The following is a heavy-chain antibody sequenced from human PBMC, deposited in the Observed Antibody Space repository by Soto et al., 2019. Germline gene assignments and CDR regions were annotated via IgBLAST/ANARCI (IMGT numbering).Heavy chain of an antibody. CDR3: TTVGVRYFDWLASYSYYGMDV. J-gene: IGHJ6*04. V-gene: IGHV3-15*07. D-gene: IGHD3-9*01. Sequence: GGSLRLSCAASGFTFSNAWMNWVRQAPGKGLEWVGRIKSKTDGGTTDYAAPVKGRFTISRDDSKNTLYLQMNSLKTEDTAVYYCTTVGVRYFDWLASYSYYGMDVWGKGTTVTVPS. CDR1: GFTFSNAW. CDR2: IKSKTDGGTT.